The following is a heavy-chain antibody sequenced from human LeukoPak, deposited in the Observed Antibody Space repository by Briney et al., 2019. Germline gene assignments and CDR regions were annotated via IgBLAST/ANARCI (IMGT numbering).Heavy chain of an antibody. D-gene: IGHD5/OR15-5a*01. J-gene: IGHJ6*03. V-gene: IGHV1-69*13. Sequence: SVKVSCKASGGTFSSYAISWVRQAPGQGLEWMGGIIPIFGTANYAQKFQGRVTITADESTSTAYMELSSLRSEDTAVYYCARDREASTPGYHYYMDVWGKGTTVTVSS. CDR3: ARDREASTPGYHYYMDV. CDR1: GGTFSSYA. CDR2: IIPIFGTA.